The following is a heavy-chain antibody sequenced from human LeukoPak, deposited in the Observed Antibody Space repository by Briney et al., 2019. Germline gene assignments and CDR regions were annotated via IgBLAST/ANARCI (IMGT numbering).Heavy chain of an antibody. CDR3: ARVPLGVYYCDSTGFYFFDY. Sequence: ASVKVSCKASGYTFIDYYMHWVRQAPGQGLEWMGWINPNSGGTSYAQKFQGRVTMTRDTSISTAYMELSRQRSDDTAVYYCARVPLGVYYCDSTGFYFFDYWGQGTLVTVSS. J-gene: IGHJ4*02. CDR2: INPNSGGT. V-gene: IGHV1-2*02. D-gene: IGHD3-22*01. CDR1: GYTFIDYY.